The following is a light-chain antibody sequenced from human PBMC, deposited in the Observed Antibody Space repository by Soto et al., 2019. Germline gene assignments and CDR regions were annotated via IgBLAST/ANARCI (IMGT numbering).Light chain of an antibody. J-gene: IGKJ1*01. CDR2: AAS. CDR1: QSISYW. CDR3: QQYNSYSKT. V-gene: IGKV1-5*01. Sequence: DLQMTQSPSTLSASVGDRVTITCRASQSISYWLAWYQQKPGNAPKLLIYAASSLESGVPSRFSGSGSGTEFTLTISSLQPDDSASYYCQQYNSYSKTFGQGTKVEIK.